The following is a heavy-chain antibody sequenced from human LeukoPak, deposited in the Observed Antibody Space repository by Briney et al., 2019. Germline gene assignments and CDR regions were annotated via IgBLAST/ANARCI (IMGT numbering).Heavy chain of an antibody. J-gene: IGHJ4*02. CDR3: AKDRNIVVVTAIFDY. Sequence: GGSLRLSCAASGFTFSSYAMSWVRQAPGEGLEWVSAISGSGGSTYYADSVKGRFTISRDSSKNTLYLQMNSLRAEDTAVYYCAKDRNIVVVTAIFDYWGQGTLVTVSS. V-gene: IGHV3-23*01. D-gene: IGHD2-21*02. CDR2: ISGSGGST. CDR1: GFTFSSYA.